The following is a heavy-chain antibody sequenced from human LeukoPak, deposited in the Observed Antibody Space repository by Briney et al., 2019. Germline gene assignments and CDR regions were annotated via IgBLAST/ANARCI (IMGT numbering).Heavy chain of an antibody. J-gene: IGHJ4*02. D-gene: IGHD3-16*02. V-gene: IGHV3-48*03. CDR1: GFTFSDYE. Sequence: PGGSLRLSCTASGFTFSDYEMDWVRQAPGKGLEWVSYISSDGSTIYYAGSVKGRFTICRDNAKNSLYLQMNSLRAEDTAVYYCARAIYHLDYWGQGTLVTVSS. CDR3: ARAIYHLDY. CDR2: ISSDGSTI.